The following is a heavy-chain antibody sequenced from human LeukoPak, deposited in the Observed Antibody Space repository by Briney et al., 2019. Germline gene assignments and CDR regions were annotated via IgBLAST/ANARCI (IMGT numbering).Heavy chain of an antibody. V-gene: IGHV3-23*01. Sequence: GGSLRLSCAASGFTFNTYAMSWVRQAPGKGLEWVSLIIGSGNSIHYADSVKGRFTISRDNFKNTVFLQLNSLRPEDTAVYYCAKHGDNVWGSFRFGLDYWGQGTLVTVSS. CDR2: IIGSGNSI. D-gene: IGHD3-16*02. CDR1: GFTFNTYA. CDR3: AKHGDNVWGSFRFGLDY. J-gene: IGHJ4*02.